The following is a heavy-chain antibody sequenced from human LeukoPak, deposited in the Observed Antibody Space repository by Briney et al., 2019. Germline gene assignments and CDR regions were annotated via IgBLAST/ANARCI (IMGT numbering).Heavy chain of an antibody. J-gene: IGHJ4*02. CDR3: ARVWEPGVFDY. CDR1: GYTFTSYY. V-gene: IGHV1-46*01. Sequence: ASVKVSCKASGYTFTSYYMHWVRRAPGQGLEWMGIINPSGGSTSYAQKFQGRVTMTRDTSISTAYVELSRLRSDDTAVYYCARVWEPGVFDYWGQGTLVTVSS. CDR2: INPSGGST. D-gene: IGHD1-26*01.